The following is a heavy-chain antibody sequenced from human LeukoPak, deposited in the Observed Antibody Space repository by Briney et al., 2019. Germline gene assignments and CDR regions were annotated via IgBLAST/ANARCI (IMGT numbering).Heavy chain of an antibody. Sequence: SETLSLTCTVSGGSISSYYWSWIRQPPGKGLEWIGYIYYSGSTNYNPSLKSRVTISVDTSKNQFSLKLSSVTAADTAVYYCARVYSSGWRGNDAFDIWGQGTMVTVSS. V-gene: IGHV4-59*01. CDR3: ARVYSSGWRGNDAFDI. J-gene: IGHJ3*02. CDR2: IYYSGST. CDR1: GGSISSYY. D-gene: IGHD6-19*01.